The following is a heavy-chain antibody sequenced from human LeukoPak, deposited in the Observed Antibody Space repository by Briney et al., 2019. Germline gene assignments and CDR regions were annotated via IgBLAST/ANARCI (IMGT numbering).Heavy chain of an antibody. V-gene: IGHV1-69*13. J-gene: IGHJ6*03. Sequence: GASVKVSCKASGGTFSSYAISWVRQAPGQGLEWMGGIIPIFGTANYAQKFQGRVTITADESTSTAYMELSSLRSEDTAVYYCASRRARAYYYYYMDVWGKGTTVTVS. D-gene: IGHD3-10*01. CDR2: IIPIFGTA. CDR3: ASRRARAYYYYYMDV. CDR1: GGTFSSYA.